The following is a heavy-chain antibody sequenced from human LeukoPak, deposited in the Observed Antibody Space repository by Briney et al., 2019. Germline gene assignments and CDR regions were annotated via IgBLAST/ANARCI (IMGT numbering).Heavy chain of an antibody. D-gene: IGHD6-13*01. J-gene: IGHJ4*02. CDR2: ISSSSSYI. CDR3: ARWDSSSWYGLDY. CDR1: GFTFSSYS. V-gene: IGHV3-21*01. Sequence: GRSLRLSCAASGFTFSSYSMNWVRQAPGKGLEWVSSISSSSSYIYYADSVKGRFTISRDNAKNSLYLQMNSLRAEDTAVYYCARWDSSSWYGLDYWGQGTLVTVSS.